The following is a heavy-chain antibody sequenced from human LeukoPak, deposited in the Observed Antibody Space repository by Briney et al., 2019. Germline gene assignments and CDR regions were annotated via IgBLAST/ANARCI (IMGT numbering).Heavy chain of an antibody. CDR2: IYHSGTT. CDR1: GGSISSGDYS. CDR3: ARGYYGSGSYSDY. J-gene: IGHJ4*02. V-gene: IGHV4-30-2*01. D-gene: IGHD3-10*01. Sequence: PSETLSLTCAVSGGSISSGDYSWNRIRQPPGKGLEWIGSIYHSGTTYYNPSLKSRVTISVDRSKNQFSLKLSSVTAADTAVYYCARGYYGSGSYSDYWGQGTLVTVSP.